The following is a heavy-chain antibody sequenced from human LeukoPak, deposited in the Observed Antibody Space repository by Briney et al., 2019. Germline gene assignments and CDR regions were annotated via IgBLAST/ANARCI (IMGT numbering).Heavy chain of an antibody. D-gene: IGHD1-26*01. CDR3: ATDGAY. CDR1: GFIFSNYA. Sequence: GGSLRLSCAASGFIFSNYAMHWVRQAPGKGLDWVAVISYDRSSKYCADSVRGRFTISRDNSKNTLYLEIDSLRPEDTATYYCATDGAYWGRGTLVTASS. CDR2: ISYDRSSK. J-gene: IGHJ4*02. V-gene: IGHV3-30-3*01.